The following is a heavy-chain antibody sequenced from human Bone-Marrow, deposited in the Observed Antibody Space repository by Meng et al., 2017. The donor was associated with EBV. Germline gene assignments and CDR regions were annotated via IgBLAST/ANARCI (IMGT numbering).Heavy chain of an antibody. CDR2: INHRGNS. Sequence: VLLRQGGAGLLKTSETPSLTFAVYGGSFNGYYWTWIRQPPGKGLEWIGEINHRGNSYHNPSLKSRVTISVDTSKNQFSLRLSSVTAADTAVYYCARGDLTDAFDIWGQGTMVTVSS. J-gene: IGHJ3*02. CDR1: GGSFNGYY. V-gene: IGHV4-34*01. CDR3: ARGDLTDAFDI.